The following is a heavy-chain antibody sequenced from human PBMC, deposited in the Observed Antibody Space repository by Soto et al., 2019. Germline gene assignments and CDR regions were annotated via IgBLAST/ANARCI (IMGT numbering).Heavy chain of an antibody. CDR3: AREWEYSGSWPVY. CDR1: GFTFSSYG. D-gene: IGHD6-13*01. J-gene: IGHJ4*02. V-gene: IGHV3-21*01. CDR2: ISSSSSYI. Sequence: GESLRLSCAASGFTFSSYGMNWVRQAPGKGLEWVSSISSSSSYIYYADSVKGRFTISXXXXXXSXYXQXXXLRAEDTPVDYCAREWEYSGSWPVYWALGT.